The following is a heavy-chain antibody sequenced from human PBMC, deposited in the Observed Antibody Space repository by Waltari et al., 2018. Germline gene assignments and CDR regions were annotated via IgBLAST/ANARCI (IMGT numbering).Heavy chain of an antibody. V-gene: IGHV3-23*01. CDR3: ARHLYSIDYIELGN. CDR1: GFNFISYA. J-gene: IGHJ4*02. D-gene: IGHD3-22*01. Sequence: EVHLLESGGGLAQPGGSLRLSCAASGFNFISYAMSWVRQAPGKGLEWVSGISDSGVITKYADSVKGRFTVSRDNSKNTVFLQLNSLRAEDTAIYYCARHLYSIDYIELGNWGQGTLVTVSS. CDR2: ISDSGVIT.